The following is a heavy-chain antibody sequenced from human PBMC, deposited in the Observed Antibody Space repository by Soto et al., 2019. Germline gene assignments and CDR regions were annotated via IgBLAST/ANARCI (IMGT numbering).Heavy chain of an antibody. V-gene: IGHV3-11*01. Sequence: GGSRRPSCAASGFTSSDDYISWIRKAPGKDLVLVSYISSSGSTIYYADSVKGRFTISRDDAKNSLYLQMNSLRADDTAVYYCSRGIPHSAMGYYFDYWGQGTLVTVSS. CDR2: ISSSGSTI. CDR3: SRGIPHSAMGYYFDY. CDR1: GFTSSDDY. D-gene: IGHD5-18*01. J-gene: IGHJ4*02.